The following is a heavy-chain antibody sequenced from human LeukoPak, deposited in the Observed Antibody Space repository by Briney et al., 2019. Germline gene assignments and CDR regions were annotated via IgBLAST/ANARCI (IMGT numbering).Heavy chain of an antibody. CDR3: ARVASGLRWLAKNYFDY. Sequence: SETLSLTCAVYGGSFSGYYWSWIRQPPGKGLKWIGEINHSGSTNYNPSLKSRVTISVDTSKNQFSLKPSSVTAADTAVYYCARVASGLRWLAKNYFDYWGQGTLVTVSS. CDR2: INHSGST. CDR1: GGSFSGYY. D-gene: IGHD6-19*01. V-gene: IGHV4-34*01. J-gene: IGHJ4*02.